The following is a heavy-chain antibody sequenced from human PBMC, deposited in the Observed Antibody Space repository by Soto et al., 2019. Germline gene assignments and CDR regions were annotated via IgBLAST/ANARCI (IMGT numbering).Heavy chain of an antibody. J-gene: IGHJ5*02. CDR1: GGSISSFY. V-gene: IGHV4-59*01. CDR2: VYYSGSA. CDR3: ASGSQLYPSLFDP. Sequence: PSETLSLTCTVSGGSISSFYWSWIRQPPGKGLEWIGYVYYSGSANYNPSLMSRVSISLDASKKQFSLQLTSVTAADTAVYYCASGSQLYPSLFDPWGQGTLVTVSS. D-gene: IGHD1-26*01.